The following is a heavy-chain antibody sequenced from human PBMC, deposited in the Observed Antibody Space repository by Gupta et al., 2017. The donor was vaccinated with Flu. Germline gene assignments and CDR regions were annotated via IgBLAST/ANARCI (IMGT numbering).Heavy chain of an antibody. V-gene: IGHV3-7*01. J-gene: IGHJ4*02. CDR3: ARDRGYLQHDG. D-gene: IGHD5-18*01. CDR2: GREI. Sequence: GREINYVDSVKGRFTISRDNAKNSLYLQINSLRLEDTAVYYCARDRGYLQHDGWDQGTLVTVSS.